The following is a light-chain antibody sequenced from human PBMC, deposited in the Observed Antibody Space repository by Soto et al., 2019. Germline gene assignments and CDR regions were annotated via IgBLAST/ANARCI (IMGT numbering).Light chain of an antibody. V-gene: IGKV3-11*01. CDR2: DAS. J-gene: IGKJ5*01. Sequence: EIVLTQSPATLSLSPGERATLSCRASQTFSSHLAWYQQKPGQAPRLLISDASKRATGSPARFSGRGSGTDFTLTISSLEPEDFAVYYCQQRSNWPPVITFGQGTRLEIK. CDR1: QTFSSH. CDR3: QQRSNWPPVIT.